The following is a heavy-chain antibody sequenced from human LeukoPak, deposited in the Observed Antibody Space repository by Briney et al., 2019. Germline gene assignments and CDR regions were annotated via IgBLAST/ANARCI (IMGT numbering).Heavy chain of an antibody. CDR3: ARFNSSSKWFDP. J-gene: IGHJ5*02. Sequence: QTLSRTCASSGDSVFSNSAALMWFRQSPSRGLECLGRTYYRSRWYNHHAVSVKSRITIYPDTSKNQFSLQLNTVTPEDTAVYYCARFNSSSKWFDPWGQGTLVTVSS. V-gene: IGHV6-1*01. CDR1: GDSVFSNSAA. D-gene: IGHD6-6*01. CDR2: TYYRSRWYN.